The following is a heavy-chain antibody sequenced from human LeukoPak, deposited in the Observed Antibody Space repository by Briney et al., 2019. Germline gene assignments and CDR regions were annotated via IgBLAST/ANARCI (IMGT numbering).Heavy chain of an antibody. V-gene: IGHV3-11*05. Sequence: GGSRTLSCAPSGLIFSAKYMSWIRHAPGKGLEWVAYISSSGSSTNYVDTVKGRFTISRDNAKNTLYLQMNSLRAEDTAVYYCTRGHYGLDGWGQGTTVTVSS. J-gene: IGHJ6*02. CDR2: ISSSGSST. CDR3: TRGHYGLDG. CDR1: GLIFSAKY.